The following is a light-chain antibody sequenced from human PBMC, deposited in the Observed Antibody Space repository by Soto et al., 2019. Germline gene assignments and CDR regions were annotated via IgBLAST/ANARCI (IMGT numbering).Light chain of an antibody. CDR2: EVS. Sequence: QSALTQPPSASGSPGQSVTISCTGTSSDIGTYKYVSWYQHHPGKAPKLMIYEVSKRPSGVPDRFSGSKAGTTASLTVSGLLTEDEADYYCSSYAGRNNVVFGGGTKLTVL. V-gene: IGLV2-8*01. CDR3: SSYAGRNNVV. CDR1: SSDIGTYKY. J-gene: IGLJ2*01.